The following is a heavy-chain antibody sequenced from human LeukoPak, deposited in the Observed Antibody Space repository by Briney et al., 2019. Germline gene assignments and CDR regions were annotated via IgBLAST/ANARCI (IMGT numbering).Heavy chain of an antibody. CDR3: ARETYTSGGVIAIDY. D-gene: IGHD3-16*02. V-gene: IGHV4-59*01. CDR2: GHYTGTT. J-gene: IGHJ4*02. Sequence: PSETLSLTCSVSGGSISRYYWSWLRQSPMKGLEWIGYGHYTGTTHYNPSLESRVTISVDTSKNQFSLKLTSLTAADTAVYYCARETYTSGGVIAIDYWGQGTRVTVSS. CDR1: GGSISRYY.